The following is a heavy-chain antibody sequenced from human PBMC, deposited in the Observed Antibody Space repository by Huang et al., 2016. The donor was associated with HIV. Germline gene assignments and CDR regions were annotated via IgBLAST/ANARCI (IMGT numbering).Heavy chain of an antibody. CDR1: GFTFGSFG. V-gene: IGHV3-30*02. CDR3: AKDLTYTFGRHFDY. J-gene: IGHJ4*02. D-gene: IGHD3-3*01. CDR2: IRYDGNNY. Sequence: QVQLVESGGGVVQPGGSLRLSCTASGFTFGSFGMHWVRQAPGKGLEGVAFIRYDGNNYDYADSVRGRFTISRDNSKDTLYLQMNRLRPNDSAVYYCAKDLTYTFGRHFDYWGRGTLVTVSP.